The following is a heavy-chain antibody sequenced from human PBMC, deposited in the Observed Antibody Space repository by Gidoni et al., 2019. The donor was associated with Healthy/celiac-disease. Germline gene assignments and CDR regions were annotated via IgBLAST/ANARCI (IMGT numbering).Heavy chain of an antibody. CDR2: INAGNGNT. Sequence: QVQLVQSGAAVKKPGASVQVSCKASGYTFTSYAMHWVRQAPGQRLEWMGWINAGNGNTKYSQKFQGRVTITRDTSASTAYMELSSLRSEDTAVYYCARDSGSAMVTAWGQGTLVTVSS. J-gene: IGHJ5*02. D-gene: IGHD5-18*01. CDR1: GYTFTSYA. CDR3: ARDSGSAMVTA. V-gene: IGHV1-3*01.